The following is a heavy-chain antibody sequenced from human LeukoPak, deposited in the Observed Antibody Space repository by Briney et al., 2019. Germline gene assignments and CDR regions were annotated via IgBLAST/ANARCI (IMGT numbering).Heavy chain of an antibody. CDR3: ATTIAAAGLEYFQH. V-gene: IGHV4-59*01. CDR1: GGSISSYY. D-gene: IGHD6-13*01. J-gene: IGHJ1*01. Sequence: PSETLSPTCTVSGGSISSYYWSWIRQPPGKGLEWIGYIYYSGSTNYNPSLKSRVTISVDTSKNQFSLKLSSVTAADAAVYYCATTIAAAGLEYFQHWGQGTLVTVSS. CDR2: IYYSGST.